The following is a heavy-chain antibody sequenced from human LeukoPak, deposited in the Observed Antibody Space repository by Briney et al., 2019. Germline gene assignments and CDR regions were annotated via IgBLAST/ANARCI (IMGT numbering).Heavy chain of an antibody. CDR3: ARESPRITMVRGVIIN. Sequence: SETLSLTCTVSGGSIDGSTGHWGWIRQPPGKGLEWIGSIFYRGSPYYNPSLNSRVTISVDTSKSQFSLKLSSVTAADTAVYYCARESPRITMVRGVIINWGQGTLVTVSS. V-gene: IGHV4-39*07. D-gene: IGHD3-10*01. CDR1: GGSIDGSTGH. J-gene: IGHJ4*02. CDR2: IFYRGSP.